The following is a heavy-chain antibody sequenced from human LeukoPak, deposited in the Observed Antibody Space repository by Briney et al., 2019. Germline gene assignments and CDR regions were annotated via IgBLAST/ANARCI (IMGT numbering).Heavy chain of an antibody. V-gene: IGHV3-48*01. CDR3: ARYSGGYLDY. J-gene: IGHJ4*02. CDR1: GFTFRSYS. D-gene: IGHD1-26*01. Sequence: GGSLRLSCAASGFTFRSYSMNWVRQAPGKGLEWVSYITSGSSTIYYADSVKGRFTISRDNAKNSLYLQMKSLRAEETAVYYCARYSGGYLDYWGQGTLVTASS. CDR2: ITSGSSTI.